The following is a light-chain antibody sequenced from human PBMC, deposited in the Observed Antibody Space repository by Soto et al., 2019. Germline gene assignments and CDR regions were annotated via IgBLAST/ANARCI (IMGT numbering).Light chain of an antibody. CDR2: DAS. V-gene: IGKV3-11*01. J-gene: IGKJ5*01. CDR3: QERIIWPLT. Sequence: DIVLTQSPVTLSLSPGDRATLSCRASETVSSYLLWYQQKPGPDPRLLIYDASERATGIPARFSGSGSETDSTLTISSLEPEDFGDYVCQERIIWPLTFGQGTRLEIK. CDR1: ETVSSY.